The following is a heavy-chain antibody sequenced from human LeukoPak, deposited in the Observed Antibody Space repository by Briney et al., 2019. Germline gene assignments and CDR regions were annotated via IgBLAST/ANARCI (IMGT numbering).Heavy chain of an antibody. Sequence: SETLSPTCTVSGGSISSSSYYWGWIRQPPGKGLEWIGSIYYSGSTYYNPSLKSRVTISVDTSKNQFSLKLSSVTAADTAVYYCARHHDAFDIWGQGTMVTVSS. CDR1: GGSISSSSYY. V-gene: IGHV4-39*01. CDR2: IYYSGST. CDR3: ARHHDAFDI. J-gene: IGHJ3*02.